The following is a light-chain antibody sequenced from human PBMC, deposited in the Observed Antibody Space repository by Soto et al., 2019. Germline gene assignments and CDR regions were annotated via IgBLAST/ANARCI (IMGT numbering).Light chain of an antibody. V-gene: IGLV2-11*01. CDR3: CSSADSYVL. CDR1: SSDVGGS. CDR2: DVT. Sequence: QSALTQPRSVSGSPGQSVTISCTGTSSDVGGSVSWFQQHPGKAPKLMIYDVTKRPSGVPARFSGSKSANTASLTISGLQADDEAEYYCCSSADSYVLFGGGTQLTVL. J-gene: IGLJ2*01.